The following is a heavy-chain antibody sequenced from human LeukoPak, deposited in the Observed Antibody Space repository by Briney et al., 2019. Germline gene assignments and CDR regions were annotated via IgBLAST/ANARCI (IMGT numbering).Heavy chain of an antibody. J-gene: IGHJ4*02. CDR3: AREGNRYYDILTGYYRGELDY. V-gene: IGHV4-4*07. Sequence: SETLSLTRTVSGGSINSYYWSWIRQPAGKGLECIGRIYTSGSTNYNPSLKSRVTMSVDTSKNQFSLKLSSVTAADTAVYYCAREGNRYYDILTGYYRGELDYWGQGTLVTVSS. D-gene: IGHD3-9*01. CDR1: GGSINSYY. CDR2: IYTSGST.